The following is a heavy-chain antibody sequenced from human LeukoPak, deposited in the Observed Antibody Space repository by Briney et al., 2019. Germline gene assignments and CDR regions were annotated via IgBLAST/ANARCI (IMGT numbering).Heavy chain of an antibody. D-gene: IGHD3-22*01. V-gene: IGHV3-30*18. CDR1: GFTFSSYG. CDR3: AEEAYYSDGGAHPGDY. J-gene: IGHJ4*02. Sequence: GRSLRLSCAASGFTFSSYGMHWVRQAPGEGLEWVAVISHDGSNKYYADSVKGRFTISRDNSKNTLYLQMNSLRAEDTAVYYCAEEAYYSDGGAHPGDYWGQGTLVAVSS. CDR2: ISHDGSNK.